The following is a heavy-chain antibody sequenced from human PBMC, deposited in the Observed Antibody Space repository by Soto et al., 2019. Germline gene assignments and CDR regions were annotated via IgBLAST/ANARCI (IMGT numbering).Heavy chain of an antibody. CDR2: LKSDGSGT. D-gene: IGHD3-22*01. J-gene: IGHJ4*02. Sequence: EVQLVESGGGLVQPGGSLRLSCAASGFTFSSYWMHWVRQAPGKGLVWVSRLKSDGSGTTYADSVKDRLTISRDNAKNTMYLQMISLRDEDTAVYYCVRGDGDYYDGNGYLGRHWGQGTLVTVSS. CDR3: VRGDGDYYDGNGYLGRH. CDR1: GFTFSSYW. V-gene: IGHV3-74*01.